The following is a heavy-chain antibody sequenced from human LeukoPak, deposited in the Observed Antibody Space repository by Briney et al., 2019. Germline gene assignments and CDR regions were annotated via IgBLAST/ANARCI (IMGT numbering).Heavy chain of an antibody. J-gene: IGHJ5*02. Sequence: SETLSLTCTVSGGYISSYYWSWIRQPAGKGLEWIGRIYTSGSTNYNPSLKSRVTMSVDTSKNQFSLKLSSVTAADTAVYYCARGAPPSSSWYDWFDPWGQGTLVTVSS. V-gene: IGHV4-4*07. CDR1: GGYISSYY. D-gene: IGHD6-13*01. CDR3: ARGAPPSSSWYDWFDP. CDR2: IYTSGST.